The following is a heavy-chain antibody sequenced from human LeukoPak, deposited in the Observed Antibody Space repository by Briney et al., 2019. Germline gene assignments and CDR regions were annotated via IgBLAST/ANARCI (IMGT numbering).Heavy chain of an antibody. CDR1: GFCFSALI. D-gene: IGHD6-19*01. Sequence: GPTLRLSWVTTGFCFSALIMGGGRHAQGKGLEYVSAIRSDGSSTFYPNSLKGRFTISRDNSKSTLYLQMGSLRAEDTAVYYCTRRYGGHSGWAGYHDSWGQGTLVTVSS. J-gene: IGHJ4*02. V-gene: IGHV3-64*01. CDR2: IRSDGSST. CDR3: TRRYGGHSGWAGYHDS.